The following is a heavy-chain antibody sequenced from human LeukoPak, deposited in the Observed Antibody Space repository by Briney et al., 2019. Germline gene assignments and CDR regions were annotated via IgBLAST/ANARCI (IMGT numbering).Heavy chain of an antibody. CDR2: INEDGSTT. CDR1: GFTFSSNW. D-gene: IGHD1-26*01. J-gene: IGHJ4*02. Sequence: TGGSLRLSCAASGFTFSSNWMHWVRQAPGKGLVWVSRINEDGSTTNYADSVKGRSTIFRDNAKNTLYLQMNSQRAEDTAVYYCVRDLGGRSGHWGQGTLVTVSS. V-gene: IGHV3-74*01. CDR3: VRDLGGRSGH.